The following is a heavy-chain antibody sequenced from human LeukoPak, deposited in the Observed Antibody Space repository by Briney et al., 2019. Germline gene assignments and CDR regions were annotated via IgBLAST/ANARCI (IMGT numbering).Heavy chain of an antibody. D-gene: IGHD3-10*01. CDR1: GFTVSSNY. V-gene: IGHV3-53*01. CDR2: IYSGGST. Sequence: PGGSLRLSCAASGFTVSSNYMSWVCQAPGKGLEWVSVIYSGGSTYYADSVKGRFTISRDNSKNTLYLQMNSLRAEDTAVYYCARMGVRGPRGMDVWGQGTTVTVSS. CDR3: ARMGVRGPRGMDV. J-gene: IGHJ6*02.